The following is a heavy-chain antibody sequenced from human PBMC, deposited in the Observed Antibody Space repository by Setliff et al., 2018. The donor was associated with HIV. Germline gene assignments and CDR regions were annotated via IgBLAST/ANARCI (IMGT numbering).Heavy chain of an antibody. D-gene: IGHD1-26*01. CDR2: IHPNTGST. CDR1: GYTFTAYY. V-gene: IGHV1-2*06. J-gene: IGHJ3*01. Sequence: ASVKVSCKTSGYTFTAYYIYWVRQAPGHGLELMGRIHPNTGSTNYLQEFQGRVTITRDTSMSTVYMALTGLTSDDTAAYYCAKQGYSDSLYAFDVWGQGTMVTV. CDR3: AKQGYSDSLYAFDV.